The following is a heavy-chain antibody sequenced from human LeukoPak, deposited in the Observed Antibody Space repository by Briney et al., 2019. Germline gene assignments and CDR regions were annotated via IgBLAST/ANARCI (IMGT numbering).Heavy chain of an antibody. J-gene: IGHJ3*02. Sequence: GSSVKVSCKASGGTFSSYAISWVRQAPGQGLEWMGRIIPIFGIANYAQKFQGRVTITADKSTSTAYMELSSLRSEDTAVYYCASSTYYYDSSGHAKIWSDAFDIWGQGTMVTVSS. CDR1: GGTFSSYA. D-gene: IGHD3-22*01. V-gene: IGHV1-69*04. CDR2: IIPIFGIA. CDR3: ASSTYYYDSSGHAKIWSDAFDI.